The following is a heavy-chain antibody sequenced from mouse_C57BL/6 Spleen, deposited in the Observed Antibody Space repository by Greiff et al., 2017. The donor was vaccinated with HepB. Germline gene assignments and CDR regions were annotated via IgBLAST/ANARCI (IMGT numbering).Heavy chain of an antibody. V-gene: IGHV14-4*01. CDR3: TLYYGSSRWYFDV. D-gene: IGHD1-1*01. Sequence: VQLQQSGAELVRPGASVKLSCTASGFNIKDDYMHWVKQRPEQGLEWIGWIDPENGDTEYASKFQGKATITADTSSNTAYLQLSSLTSEDTAVYYCTLYYGSSRWYFDVWGTRTTVTVSS. CDR2: IDPENGDT. CDR1: GFNIKDDY. J-gene: IGHJ1*03.